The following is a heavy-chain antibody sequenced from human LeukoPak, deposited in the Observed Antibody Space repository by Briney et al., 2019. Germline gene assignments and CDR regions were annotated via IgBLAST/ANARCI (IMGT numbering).Heavy chain of an antibody. D-gene: IGHD3-10*01. CDR3: VTGHGSGSWLVDV. J-gene: IGHJ6*04. CDR2: IAGSDGRT. CDR1: GFTFSYYA. Sequence: TGGSLRLSCAASGFTFSYYAMNWARQVPGKGLEWVAGIAGSDGRTFYADSVKGRFTISRDNSKNTLSLQMNSLGAEDTATYHCVTGHGSGSWLVDVWGKGTTVTVSS. V-gene: IGHV3-23*01.